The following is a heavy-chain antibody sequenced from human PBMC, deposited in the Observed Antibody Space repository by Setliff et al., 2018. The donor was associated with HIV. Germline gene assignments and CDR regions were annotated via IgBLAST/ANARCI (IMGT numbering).Heavy chain of an antibody. CDR3: EVAGQ. CDR2: IYSSGGT. CDR1: GGSISSYY. Sequence: SETLSLTCTVSGGSISSYYWSWIRQPPGKGLEWLGHIYSSGGTNYNPSLKSRVTISVDTSKNQFSLKLRSVTAADTAVYYCEVAGQWGQGTLVTVSS. V-gene: IGHV4-4*09. J-gene: IGHJ4*02. D-gene: IGHD6-19*01.